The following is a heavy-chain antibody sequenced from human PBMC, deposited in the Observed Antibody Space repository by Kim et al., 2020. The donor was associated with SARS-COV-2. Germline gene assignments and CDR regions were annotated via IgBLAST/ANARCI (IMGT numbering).Heavy chain of an antibody. CDR2: ISSSGNTI. V-gene: IGHV3-11*01. Sequence: GGSLRLSCAASGFTLSDYYMSWIRQAPGKGLEWVSYISSSGNTIYYADSVKGRFTISRDNTKNSVYLQMNSLRAEDTAMYYCARDRPGVVVTGAFDFWGQGTLVTVSS. D-gene: IGHD2-15*01. CDR1: GFTLSDYY. CDR3: ARDRPGVVVTGAFDF. J-gene: IGHJ4*02.